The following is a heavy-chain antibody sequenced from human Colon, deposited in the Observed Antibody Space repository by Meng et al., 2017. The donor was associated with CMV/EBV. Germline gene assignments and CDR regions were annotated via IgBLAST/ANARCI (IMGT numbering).Heavy chain of an antibody. J-gene: IGHJ5*02. D-gene: IGHD6-13*01. V-gene: IGHV1-69*12. CDR2: IIPMFGSP. CDR1: GGTFDTYT. CDR3: ARGKQAGFDL. Sequence: QGQLVQSGAEVKKAGASVKVSCKTSGGTFDTYTLNWVRQAPGQGLEWMGGIIPMFGSPSYSQKFRGRVTITADELEVNSLRSEDTAVYYCARGKQAGFDLWGQGTLVTVSS.